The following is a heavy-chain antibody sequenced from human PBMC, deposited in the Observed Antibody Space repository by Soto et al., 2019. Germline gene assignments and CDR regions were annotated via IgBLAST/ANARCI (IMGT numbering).Heavy chain of an antibody. Sequence: EVQLVESGGGLVQPGGSLRLSCAASGFTFSSYAMHWVRQAPGKGLEYVSAISSNGGSTYYANSVKGRFTISRDNVINTLYLQMGSLRAEDMPVYYCAIGGSVSYYFDYWGQGALVTVSS. CDR3: AIGGSVSYYFDY. V-gene: IGHV3-64*01. CDR1: GFTFSSYA. D-gene: IGHD2-15*01. CDR2: ISSNGGST. J-gene: IGHJ4*02.